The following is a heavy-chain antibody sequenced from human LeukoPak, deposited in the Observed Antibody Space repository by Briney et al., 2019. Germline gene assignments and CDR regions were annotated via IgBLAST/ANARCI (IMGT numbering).Heavy chain of an antibody. D-gene: IGHD2-2*02. CDR3: ARRYTASPGERFDY. V-gene: IGHV4-59*08. J-gene: IGHJ4*02. CDR2: IYSSGNT. CDR1: GGSISSYY. Sequence: SETLSLTCTVSGGSISSYYWSWIRQPPGKGLEWIGYIYSSGNTNYNPSLNSRVTISLDTSKNQFSLILRSLTAADTAVYYCARRYTASPGERFDYWGQGTLVTVSS.